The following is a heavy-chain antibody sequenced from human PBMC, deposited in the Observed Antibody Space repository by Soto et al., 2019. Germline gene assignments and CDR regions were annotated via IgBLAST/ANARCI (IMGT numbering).Heavy chain of an antibody. CDR1: GFTFSSYA. J-gene: IGHJ6*02. CDR2: ISGSGGST. V-gene: IGHV3-23*01. Sequence: GESLKISCAASGFTFSSYAMSWVRQAPGKGLEWVSAISGSGGSTYYADSVKGRFTISRDNAKNSLYLQMNSLRAEDTAVYYCARGVPSMVRGATGPYGMDVWGQGTTVTVSS. CDR3: ARGVPSMVRGATGPYGMDV. D-gene: IGHD3-10*01.